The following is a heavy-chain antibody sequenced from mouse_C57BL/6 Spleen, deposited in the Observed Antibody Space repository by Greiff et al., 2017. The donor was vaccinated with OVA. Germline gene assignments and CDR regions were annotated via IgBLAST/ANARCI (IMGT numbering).Heavy chain of an antibody. CDR2: ISDGGSYT. V-gene: IGHV5-4*01. CDR3: ARGYGYGGAWFAY. CDR1: GFTFSSYA. J-gene: IGHJ3*01. Sequence: EVQGVESGGGLVKPGGSLKLSCAASGFTFSSYAMSWVRQTPEKRLEWVATISDGGSYTYYPDNVKGRFTISRDNAKNNLYLQMSHLKSEDTAMYYCARGYGYGGAWFAYWGQGTLITVSA. D-gene: IGHD2-2*01.